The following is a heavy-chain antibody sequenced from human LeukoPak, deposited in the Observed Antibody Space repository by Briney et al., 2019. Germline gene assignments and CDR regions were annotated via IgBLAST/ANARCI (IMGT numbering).Heavy chain of an antibody. CDR2: TNPNSGGT. V-gene: IGHV1-2*02. Sequence: ASVKVSCKASGYTFTGYYMHWVRQAPGQGLEWMGWTNPNSGGTNYAQKFQGRVTMTRDTSISTAYMELSRLRSDDTAVYYCARVGIVVVPAANWFDPWGQGTLVTVSS. D-gene: IGHD2-2*01. CDR3: ARVGIVVVPAANWFDP. J-gene: IGHJ5*02. CDR1: GYTFTGYY.